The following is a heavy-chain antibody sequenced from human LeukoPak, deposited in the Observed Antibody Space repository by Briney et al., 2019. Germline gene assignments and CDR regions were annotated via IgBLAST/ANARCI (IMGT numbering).Heavy chain of an antibody. D-gene: IGHD3-22*01. Sequence: PSETLSLTCTVSGGSISSADYCWSWIRQPPGEGLEWIGYIDYSGSTYYNPSLKSRVTLSVDASKNQFSLKLRSVTAADTAVYYCARDRWDVSGYYSTFDYWGQGTLVTVSS. J-gene: IGHJ4*02. CDR2: IDYSGST. CDR3: ARDRWDVSGYYSTFDY. V-gene: IGHV4-30-4*08. CDR1: GGSISSADYC.